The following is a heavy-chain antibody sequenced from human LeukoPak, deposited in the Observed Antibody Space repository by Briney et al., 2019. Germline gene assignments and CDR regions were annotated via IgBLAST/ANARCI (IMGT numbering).Heavy chain of an antibody. D-gene: IGHD3-10*01. CDR2: ISSSGSII. V-gene: IGHV3-48*03. J-gene: IGHJ6*03. CDR3: ARGARFGELLNYYYYYYMDV. CDR1: GFTFSSYE. Sequence: GGSLRLSCAGPGFTFSSYEMNWVRQAPGKGLEWVSYISSSGSIIYYADSVKGRFTISRDNAKNSLYLQMNSLRAEDTAVYYCARGARFGELLNYYYYYYMDVWGKGTTVTISS.